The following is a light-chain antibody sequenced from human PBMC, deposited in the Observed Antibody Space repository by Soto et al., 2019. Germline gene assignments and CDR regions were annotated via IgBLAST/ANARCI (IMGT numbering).Light chain of an antibody. CDR2: DAS. J-gene: IGKJ4*01. V-gene: IGKV3-11*01. CDR3: QQRSNWPR. CDR1: QSIDSD. Sequence: EIVMTQSSATLSVSPGERVILSCRASQSIDSDLAWYQQKPGQAPRLLIYDASNRATGIPARFSGSGSGTDFTLTISSLEPEDFAVYYCQQRSNWPRFGGGTKVEIK.